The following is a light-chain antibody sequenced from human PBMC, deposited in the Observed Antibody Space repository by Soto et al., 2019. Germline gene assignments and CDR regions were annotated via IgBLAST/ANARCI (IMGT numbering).Light chain of an antibody. CDR2: GAS. J-gene: IGKJ3*01. V-gene: IGKV1-27*01. Sequence: EIQMTQSPPSLSASVGDRVTITYRACQDISNFLVWFQQKPGKVPNLLIYGASTLQSGVPSRFSGSGSGTDFTLTISSLQPEDVATYFCQKYNSAPFTFGPGTTVDIK. CDR1: QDISNF. CDR3: QKYNSAPFT.